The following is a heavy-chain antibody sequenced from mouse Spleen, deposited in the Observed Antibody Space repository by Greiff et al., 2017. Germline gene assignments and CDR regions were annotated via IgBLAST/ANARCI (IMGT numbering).Heavy chain of an antibody. V-gene: IGHV5-17*01. J-gene: IGHJ2*01. CDR3: AREANWDEMGDY. D-gene: IGHD4-1*01. CDR1: GFTFSDYG. CDR2: ISSGSSTI. Sequence: EVKLMESGGGLVKPGGSLKLSCAASGFTFSDYGMHWVRQAPEKGLEWVAYISSGSSTIYYADTVKGRFTISRDNAKNTLFLQMTSLRSEDTAMYYCAREANWDEMGDYWGQGTTLTVSS.